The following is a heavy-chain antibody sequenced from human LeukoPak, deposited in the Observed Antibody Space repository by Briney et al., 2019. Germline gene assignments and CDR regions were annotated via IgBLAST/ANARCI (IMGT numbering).Heavy chain of an antibody. Sequence: HPGGSLRLSCEASGFTFTSYWMSWVRQAPEKGPKWVANIKENGNEQYHADYVKGRITISRDNVKQSLGLQMNSLRVEDTAVYYCARGPGDFDASDIWGQGTMVTVSS. J-gene: IGHJ3*02. CDR3: ARGPGDFDASDI. CDR2: IKENGNEQ. D-gene: IGHD1-14*01. CDR1: GFTFTSYW. V-gene: IGHV3-7*01.